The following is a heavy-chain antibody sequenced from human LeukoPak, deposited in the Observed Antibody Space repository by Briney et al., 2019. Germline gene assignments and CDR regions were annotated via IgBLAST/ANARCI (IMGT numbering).Heavy chain of an antibody. CDR3: ARAGSCNGGSCSGRLDP. D-gene: IGHD2-15*01. CDR2: IIPIIGIA. J-gene: IGHJ5*02. CDR1: GGTFSTYA. Sequence: GSSVKVSCKASGGTFSTYAISWVRQAPGQGLEWMGRIIPIIGIANYAQKFRGRVTITADMSTSTVYMELSSLRSEDTAVYYCARAGSCNGGSCSGRLDPWGQGTLVTVSS. V-gene: IGHV1-69*04.